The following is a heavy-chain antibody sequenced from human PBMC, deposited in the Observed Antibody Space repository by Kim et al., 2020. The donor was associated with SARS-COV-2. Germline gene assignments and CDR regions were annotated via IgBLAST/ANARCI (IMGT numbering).Heavy chain of an antibody. CDR2: IKGSGETT. J-gene: IGHJ4*02. D-gene: IGHD3-10*01. V-gene: IGHV3-23*01. CDR1: GFTVGIYG. Sequence: GGSLRLYCAASGFTVGIYGMSWVRQAPGKGLEWVSSIKGSGETTDYADSVKGRFTIYRDNSKNMVYLQMNSLRVDDTAVYYCARGRYYNEHWGQGTLVTVSS. CDR3: ARGRYYNEH.